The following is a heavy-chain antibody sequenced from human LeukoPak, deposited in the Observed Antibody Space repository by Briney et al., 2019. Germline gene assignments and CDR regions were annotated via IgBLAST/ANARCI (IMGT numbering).Heavy chain of an antibody. CDR1: GGSISSSSYY. CDR3: AREGGAGTGFDY. J-gene: IGHJ4*02. V-gene: IGHV4-39*07. Sequence: PSETLSLTCTVSGGSISSSSYYWGWIRQPPGKGLEWIGSIYYSGSTYYNPSLKSRVTISVDTSKNQFSLKLSSVTAADTAVYYCAREGGAGTGFDYWGQGTLVTVSS. D-gene: IGHD1-1*01. CDR2: IYYSGST.